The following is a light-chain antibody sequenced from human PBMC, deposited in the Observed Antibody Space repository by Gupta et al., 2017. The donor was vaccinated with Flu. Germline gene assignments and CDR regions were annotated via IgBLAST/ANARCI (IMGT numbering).Light chain of an antibody. CDR1: QSLLHSNGYDY. V-gene: IGKV2-28*01. CDR2: LGS. J-gene: IGKJ3*01. Sequence: PVTPGEPASISCRSSQSLLHSNGYDYVGWYLQKPEQSPQLLIFLGSYRASGVPDRCSGSGAGTDFTLTISRVEAEDVGVYYCMQDVEGLTFGPGTKVDIK. CDR3: MQDVEGLT.